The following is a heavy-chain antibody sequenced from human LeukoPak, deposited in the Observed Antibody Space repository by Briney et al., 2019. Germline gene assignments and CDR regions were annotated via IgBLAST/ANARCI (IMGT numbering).Heavy chain of an antibody. Sequence: GGSLRLSCAASGFTVSSNYMSWVRQAPGKGLEWVSVIYSGGSTYYADSVKGRFTISRDNSKNTLYLQMNSLRAEDTAAHYCARERESSGWYPYYFDYWGQGTLVTVSS. D-gene: IGHD6-19*01. V-gene: IGHV3-53*01. CDR1: GFTVSSNY. CDR3: ARERESSGWYPYYFDY. CDR2: IYSGGST. J-gene: IGHJ4*02.